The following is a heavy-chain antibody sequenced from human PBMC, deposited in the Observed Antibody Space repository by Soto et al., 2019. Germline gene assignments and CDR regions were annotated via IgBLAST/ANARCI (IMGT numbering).Heavy chain of an antibody. CDR1: GFSLSNARMG. J-gene: IGHJ5*02. CDR3: ARGHYYGSGSYYNNWFDP. D-gene: IGHD3-10*01. V-gene: IGHV2-26*01. Sequence: SGPTLVNPTETLTLTCTVSGFSLSNARMGVSWIRQPPGKALEWLAHIFSNDEKSYSTSLKSRLTISKDTSKSQVVLTMTNMDPVDTATFYFARGHYYGSGSYYNNWFDPWGQGTLVTVSS. CDR2: IFSNDEK.